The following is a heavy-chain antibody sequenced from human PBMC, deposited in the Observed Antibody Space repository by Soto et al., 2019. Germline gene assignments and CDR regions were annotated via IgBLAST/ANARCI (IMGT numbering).Heavy chain of an antibody. V-gene: IGHV1-18*04. CDR3: ARDAFYDFLTDSSRGDYFFS. CDR1: NYTFIKSG. Sequence: QVQLVQSGAEVKKPGASVKVSCRASNYTFIKSGISWVRQAPGQGLEWIGWISPFNGNTYYAQKFKGRVTMTTDAATTTAYMELGSLRYDDTAVFYCARDAFYDFLTDSSRGDYFFSWGQGTLVTVSS. D-gene: IGHD3-9*01. CDR2: ISPFNGNT. J-gene: IGHJ4*02.